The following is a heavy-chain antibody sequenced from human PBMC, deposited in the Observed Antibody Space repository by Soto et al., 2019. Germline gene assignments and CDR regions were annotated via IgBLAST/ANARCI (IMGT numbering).Heavy chain of an antibody. J-gene: IGHJ4*02. Sequence: PSETRSLTCTACGDSLSSSSTYYWGWIRQPPGKGLEWIGSFYYSGRTYYNPSLKSRVAISVDTSKNQFSLKLSSVTAADTAVYYCARRSDCSDRTCPIGYWGQGALVTVSS. CDR3: ARRSDCSDRTCPIGY. V-gene: IGHV4-39*01. CDR2: FYYSGRT. CDR1: GDSLSSSSTYY. D-gene: IGHD2-15*01.